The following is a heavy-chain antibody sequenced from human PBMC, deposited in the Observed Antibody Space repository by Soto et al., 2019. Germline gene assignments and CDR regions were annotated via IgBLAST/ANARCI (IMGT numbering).Heavy chain of an antibody. CDR2: ISTNGDRT. Sequence: GGSLRLCCSASGFTFSTYPMHWVRQAPRKGLEWVSAISTNGDRTFYAESVKGRFTISRDNSKNTLYLQMSSLRAEDTAVYYCVKDCSSGSCYKDYFEYWGQGTLVTVSS. CDR1: GFTFSTYP. J-gene: IGHJ4*02. CDR3: VKDCSSGSCYKDYFEY. D-gene: IGHD2-15*01. V-gene: IGHV3-64D*06.